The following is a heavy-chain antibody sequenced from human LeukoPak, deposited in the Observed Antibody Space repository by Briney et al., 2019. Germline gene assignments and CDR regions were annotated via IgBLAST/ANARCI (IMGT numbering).Heavy chain of an antibody. V-gene: IGHV1-46*01. D-gene: IGHD3-22*01. J-gene: IGHJ3*02. CDR1: GYTFTSYY. CDR2: INPSGGST. CDR3: ARGPQGHYDSSGYYFHAGFDI. Sequence: ASVKVSCKASGYTFTSYYMHWVRQAPGQGLEWMGIINPSGGSTSYAQKSQGRVTITRNTSISTAYMELSSLRSEDTAVYYCARGPQGHYDSSGYYFHAGFDIWGQGTMVTVSS.